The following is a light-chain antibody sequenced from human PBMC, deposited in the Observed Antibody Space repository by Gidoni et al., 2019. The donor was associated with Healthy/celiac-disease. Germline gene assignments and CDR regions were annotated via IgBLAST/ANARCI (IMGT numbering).Light chain of an antibody. V-gene: IGLV3-21*02. CDR3: QVWDSSSDHVV. J-gene: IGLJ2*01. Sequence: SYVLTQPPSVSLAPGQTASITCGGTNIGSKSLHWYQQKPDQAPVLVVYDDRDRPSGIPERFSGSNSGNTATLTISRVEAGDEADYYCQVWDSSSDHVVFGGGTKLTVL. CDR1: NIGSKS. CDR2: DDR.